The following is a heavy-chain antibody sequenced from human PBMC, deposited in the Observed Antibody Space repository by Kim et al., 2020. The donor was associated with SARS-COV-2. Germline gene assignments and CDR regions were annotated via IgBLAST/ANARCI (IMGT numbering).Heavy chain of an antibody. D-gene: IGHD6-13*01. Sequence: YSPSFQGQVTISADKSISTAYLQWSSLKASDTAMYYCARRPGQLGNWFDPWGQGTLVTVSS. J-gene: IGHJ5*02. V-gene: IGHV5-51*01. CDR3: ARRPGQLGNWFDP.